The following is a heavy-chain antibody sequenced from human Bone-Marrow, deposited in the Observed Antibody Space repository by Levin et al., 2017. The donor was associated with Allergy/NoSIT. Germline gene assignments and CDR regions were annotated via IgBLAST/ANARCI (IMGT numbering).Heavy chain of an antibody. V-gene: IGHV4-61*01. CDR1: GGSVSSGSYY. Sequence: SETLSLTCTVSGGSVSSGSYYWSWIRQPPGKGLEWIAYIYHSGSTEYNPSLKSRVTISLDTSRNQFSLRLTSLTAADTAVYYCAGGSYFGGLSFDCWGKGTLVTVSS. D-gene: IGHD4-23*01. CDR2: IYHSGST. CDR3: AGGSYFGGLSFDC. J-gene: IGHJ4*02.